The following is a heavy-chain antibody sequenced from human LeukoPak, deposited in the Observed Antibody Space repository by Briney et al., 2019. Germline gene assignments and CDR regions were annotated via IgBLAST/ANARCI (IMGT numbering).Heavy chain of an antibody. CDR3: AKVGCSSTSCSLTWYYYGMDV. CDR2: ISYDGSNK. D-gene: IGHD2-2*01. J-gene: IGHJ6*04. Sequence: GGSLRLSCAASGFTFSSYGMHWVRQAPGKGLEWVAVISYDGSNKYYADSVKGRFTISRDNSKNTLYLQMNSLRAEDTAVYYCAKVGCSSTSCSLTWYYYGMDVWGKGTTVTVSP. CDR1: GFTFSSYG. V-gene: IGHV3-30*18.